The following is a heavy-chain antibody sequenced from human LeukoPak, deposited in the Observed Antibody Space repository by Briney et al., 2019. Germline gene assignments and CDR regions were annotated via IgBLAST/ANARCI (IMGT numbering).Heavy chain of an antibody. CDR2: ISWNSGSM. CDR3: AKEGRKTDAFDI. J-gene: IGHJ3*02. CDR1: GFTFDDYA. Sequence: GGSLRLSCAASGFTFDDYAMHWVRQAPGKGLEWVSGISWNSGSMGYADSVKGRFTISRDNAKNSLYLQMNSLRAEDTALYYCAKEGRKTDAFDIWGQGTMVTVSS. V-gene: IGHV3-9*01.